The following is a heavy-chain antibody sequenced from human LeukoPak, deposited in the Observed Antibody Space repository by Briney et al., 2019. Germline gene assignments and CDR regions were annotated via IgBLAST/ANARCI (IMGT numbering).Heavy chain of an antibody. CDR3: ARVTTANRLAPRGYFDY. CDR1: GFTFSDYY. CDR2: IETSGSTI. J-gene: IGHJ4*02. V-gene: IGHV3-11*01. D-gene: IGHD3-16*02. Sequence: PGGSLRLSCAASGFTFSDYYMSWIRQAPGEGLEWVSYIETSGSTIYYADSVKGRFTISRDNAKNSLYLQMNSLRAEDTAVYYCARVTTANRLAPRGYFDYWGQGTLVTVSS.